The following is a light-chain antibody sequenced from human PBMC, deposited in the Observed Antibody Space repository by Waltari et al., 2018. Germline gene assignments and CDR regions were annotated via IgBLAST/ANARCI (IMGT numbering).Light chain of an antibody. CDR3: HQYNKWPYT. CDR1: QSVGRN. J-gene: IGKJ2*01. Sequence: EVVLTQSPDTLSVFAGERSTLSCRASQSVGRNLAWYQQKPCQAPRLLIYGASIRATGVTGRFSGSGSGTEFTLIISSLQSEDFAVYYCHQYNKWPYTFGRGTRLEIK. V-gene: IGKV3-15*01. CDR2: GAS.